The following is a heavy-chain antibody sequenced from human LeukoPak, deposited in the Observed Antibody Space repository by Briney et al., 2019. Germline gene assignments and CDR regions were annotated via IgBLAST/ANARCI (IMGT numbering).Heavy chain of an antibody. V-gene: IGHV3-7*03. CDR3: ARELVVVAATKFAP. J-gene: IGHJ5*02. CDR2: IKQDGSEK. Sequence: GGSLRLSCAASGFTFSSYWMSWVRQDPGKGLEWVANIKQDGSEKYYVDSVKGRFTISRDNAKNSLYLQMNSLRAEDTAVYYSARELVVVAATKFAPWGQGCLVTVSS. CDR1: GFTFSSYW. D-gene: IGHD2-15*01.